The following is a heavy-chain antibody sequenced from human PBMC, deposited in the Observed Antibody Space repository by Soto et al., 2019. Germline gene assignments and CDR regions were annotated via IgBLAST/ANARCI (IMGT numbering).Heavy chain of an antibody. D-gene: IGHD3-16*02. CDR2: INPNSGGT. V-gene: IGHV1-2*02. J-gene: IGHJ6*02. CDR1: GYTFTGYY. CDR3: ASLGELSLTYYYYGMDV. Sequence: ASVKVSCKASGYTFTGYYMHWVRQAPGQGLEWMGWINPNSGGTNYAQKFQGRVTMTRDTSISTAYMELSRLRSDDTAVYYCASLGELSLTYYYYGMDVWGQGTTVTVS.